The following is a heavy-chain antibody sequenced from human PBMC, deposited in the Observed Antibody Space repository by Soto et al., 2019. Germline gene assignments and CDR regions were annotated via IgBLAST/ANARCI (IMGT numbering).Heavy chain of an antibody. CDR1: GGTFSSDS. D-gene: IGHD2-15*01. V-gene: IGHV1-69*12. CDR2: IIPMFDTP. Sequence: QVQLVQSGAEVKKPGSSVKVSCKASGGTFSSDSFSWVRQAPGQGLEWMGGIIPMFDTPIYAQKSQDRVTITGDESTSKAYMPLMSLRAGDTAVYYCARSGGLDRDFNYWGQGSMVTVSS. J-gene: IGHJ4*02. CDR3: ARSGGLDRDFNY.